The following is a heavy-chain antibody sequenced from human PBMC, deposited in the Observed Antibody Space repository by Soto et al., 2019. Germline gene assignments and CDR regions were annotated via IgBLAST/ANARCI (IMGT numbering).Heavy chain of an antibody. CDR2: IYWVDDK. CDR1: GFSLTTSGVG. D-gene: IGHD3-3*01. CDR3: AHRVLRTVFGLVTTTAIYFDF. J-gene: IGHJ4*02. Sequence: QITLNESGPTVVRPTETLTLTCRFSGFSLTTSGVGVGWIRQSPGKAPEWLALIYWVDDKRYSASLKSRLTITKETSKNQVVLTVSDLDPTDTATYYCAHRVLRTVFGLVTTTAIYFDFWGQGTPVAVSS. V-gene: IGHV2-5*02.